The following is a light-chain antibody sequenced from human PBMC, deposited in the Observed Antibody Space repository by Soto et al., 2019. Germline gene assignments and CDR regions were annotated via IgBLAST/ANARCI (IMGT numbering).Light chain of an antibody. CDR1: QSVGSTY. V-gene: IGKV3-20*01. CDR2: AAS. CDR3: KHYRTSPLYD. Sequence: EIVLTQSPGTLSLSPGERATLSCRASQSVGSTYIAWYQQKPGQAPRLLIYAASTRATGIPDRFIGSGSGTDFPLTISSLEPEDFAVYYCKHYRTSPLYDFGRGTTLAIK. J-gene: IGKJ2*01.